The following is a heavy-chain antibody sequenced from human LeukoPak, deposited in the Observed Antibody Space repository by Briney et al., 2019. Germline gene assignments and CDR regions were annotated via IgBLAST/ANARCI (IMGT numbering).Heavy chain of an antibody. Sequence: PGGSLRLSCAASGFIFSDSWMSWVRQAPGKGLEWVANIKQDGSDKYYVDSVKGRFTISRDNAKKSLDLQMNSLRAEDTAVYYCARYRGKGSSWPLDVWGQGTMVTVSS. CDR2: IKQDGSDK. J-gene: IGHJ3*01. CDR3: ARYRGKGSSWPLDV. D-gene: IGHD1-26*01. V-gene: IGHV3-7*01. CDR1: GFIFSDSW.